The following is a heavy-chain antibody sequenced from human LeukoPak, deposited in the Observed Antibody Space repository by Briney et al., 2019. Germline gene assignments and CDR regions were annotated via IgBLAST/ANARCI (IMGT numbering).Heavy chain of an antibody. J-gene: IGHJ6*02. CDR2: IRYDGSNK. Sequence: PGGSLRLSCAAPGFTFSSYGIHWVRQAPGKGLEWVAFIRYDGSNKYYADSVKGRFTISRDNSKNTLYLQMNSLRAEDTAVYYCARDQSNPIAAAGTSWGAYYYYDGMDVWGQGTTVTVSS. D-gene: IGHD6-13*01. V-gene: IGHV3-30*02. CDR3: ARDQSNPIAAAGTSWGAYYYYDGMDV. CDR1: GFTFSSYG.